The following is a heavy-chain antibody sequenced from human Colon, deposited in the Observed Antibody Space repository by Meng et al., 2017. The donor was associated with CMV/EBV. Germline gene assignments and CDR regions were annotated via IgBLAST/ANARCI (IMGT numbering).Heavy chain of an antibody. CDR3: TRDRGRVTPPDY. Sequence: GGFLRPSCPASGSTFGDYGVSWVRQAPGKGLEWVAFIRSVVYTGTPEDAASVEGRSTVSKDDSKSDGYLKINNLKNEDTDVYFCTRDRGRVTPPDYWGQGTLVTVSS. CDR1: GSTFGDYG. CDR2: IRSVVYTGTP. V-gene: IGHV3-49*04. D-gene: IGHD3-16*01. J-gene: IGHJ4*02.